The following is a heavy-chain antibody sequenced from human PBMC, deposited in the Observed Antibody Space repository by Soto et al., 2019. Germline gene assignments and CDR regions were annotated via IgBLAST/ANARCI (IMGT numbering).Heavy chain of an antibody. J-gene: IGHJ4*02. CDR3: ARSRSGAVADSFDF. CDR1: GFSFSRYA. Sequence: WGSLRLSCAASGFSFSRYAIHWVRQAPGKGLEWVAVISKDGSHKYYLESVKGRFTISRDNSKNILSLHMNSLTNEDTAVYYCARSRSGAVADSFDFWGQGTLVTVSS. CDR2: ISKDGSHK. V-gene: IGHV3-30*04. D-gene: IGHD3-10*01.